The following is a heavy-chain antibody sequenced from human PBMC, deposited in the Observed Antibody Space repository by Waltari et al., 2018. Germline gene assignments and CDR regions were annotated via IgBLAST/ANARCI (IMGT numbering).Heavy chain of an antibody. J-gene: IGHJ6*02. D-gene: IGHD3-3*01. CDR3: ARDRGPPYYDFWSGYRGDYGMDV. CDR1: GFTFSSYG. CDR2: IWYDGSNK. Sequence: QVQLVESGGGVVQPGRSLRLSCAASGFTFSSYGMHWVRQAPGKGLEWVAVIWYDGSNKYYADSVKGRFTISRDNSKNTLYLQMNSLRAEDTAVYYCARDRGPPYYDFWSGYRGDYGMDVWGQGTTVTVSS. V-gene: IGHV3-33*01.